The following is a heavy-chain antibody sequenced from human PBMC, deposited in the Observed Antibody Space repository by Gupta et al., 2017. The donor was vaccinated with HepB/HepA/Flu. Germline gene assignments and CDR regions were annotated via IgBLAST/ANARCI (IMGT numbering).Heavy chain of an antibody. V-gene: IGHV3-48*03. CDR3: ARDLDDFWSGDYRGSAFDI. CDR1: GFNFNTYE. CDR2: INGAGDTI. Sequence: EVKLVESGGGLVRPGGSLRLSCAASGFNFNTYEMYWVRQAPGKGLEWVSYINGAGDTIFYADSVKGRFTISRDNAENSMFLQMNSLRPEDTAIYYCARDLDDFWSGDYRGSAFDIWGQGTMVTVSS. J-gene: IGHJ3*02. D-gene: IGHD3-3*01.